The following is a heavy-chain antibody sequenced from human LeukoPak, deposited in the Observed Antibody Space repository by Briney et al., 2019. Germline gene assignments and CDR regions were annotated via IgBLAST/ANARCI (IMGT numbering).Heavy chain of an antibody. CDR1: GYTFTGYY. Sequence: ASVKVSCKASGYTFTGYYMHWVRQAPGQGLEWMGWINPNSGGTNYAQKFQGRVTMTRDTSISTAYMELSRLRSDDTAVYYCARGPRIAVAGRTIHYWGQGTLVTVSS. J-gene: IGHJ4*02. V-gene: IGHV1-2*02. CDR2: INPNSGGT. D-gene: IGHD6-19*01. CDR3: ARGPRIAVAGRTIHY.